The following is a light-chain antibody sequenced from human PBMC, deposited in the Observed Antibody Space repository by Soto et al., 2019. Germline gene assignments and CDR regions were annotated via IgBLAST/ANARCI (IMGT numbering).Light chain of an antibody. CDR3: LQDYTYPRT. CDR1: QDIRSD. J-gene: IGKJ1*01. V-gene: IGKV1-6*01. Sequence: ALQMTQSPSSLSASVGDRVTITCRASQDIRSDLAWYQKKSGKAPKLLIYAASTLQSGVPSRFSGSGSGSDFALTISSLQPEDFATYYCLQDYTYPRTFGQGTSVDI. CDR2: AAS.